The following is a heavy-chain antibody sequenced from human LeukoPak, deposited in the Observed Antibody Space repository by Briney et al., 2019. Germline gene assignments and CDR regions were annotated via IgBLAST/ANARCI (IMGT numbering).Heavy chain of an antibody. CDR1: GGSISSSTYH. CDR3: ATYDLYYYYMDV. D-gene: IGHD3-22*01. V-gene: IGHV4-39*07. CDR2: IYYTGNT. Sequence: SETLSLTCTVSGGSISSSTYHWGWIRQPPGKGLEWIGSIYYTGNTFYNPSLKSRVTISVDTSKNQFSLKLSSVTTADTAVYYCATYDLYYYYMDVWGNGTTVTVSS. J-gene: IGHJ6*03.